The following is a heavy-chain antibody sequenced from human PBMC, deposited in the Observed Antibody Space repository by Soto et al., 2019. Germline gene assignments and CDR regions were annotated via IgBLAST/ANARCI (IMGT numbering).Heavy chain of an antibody. J-gene: IGHJ4*02. CDR1: GGSISSYY. V-gene: IGHV4-59*01. Sequence: PSETLSLTCTVSGGSISSYYWSWIRQPPGKGLEWIGYIYYSGSTNYNPSLKSRVTISVDTSKNQFSLKLSSVTAADTAVYYCAREWGGIQLHEGALGYWGQGTLVTAPQ. D-gene: IGHD5-18*01. CDR2: IYYSGST. CDR3: AREWGGIQLHEGALGY.